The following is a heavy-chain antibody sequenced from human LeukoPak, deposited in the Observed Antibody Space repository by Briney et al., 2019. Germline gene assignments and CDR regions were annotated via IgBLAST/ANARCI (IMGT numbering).Heavy chain of an antibody. Sequence: ASVKVSCKASGYTFTSYGISWVRQAPGQGLEWMGWISANDGNTDYPQKLQGRVTMTTDTSTSAAYMELRSLRSDDTAVYYCARESHVTREDYWGQGTLVTVSS. D-gene: IGHD3-10*01. CDR1: GYTFTSYG. CDR3: ARESHVTREDY. CDR2: ISANDGNT. V-gene: IGHV1-18*01. J-gene: IGHJ4*02.